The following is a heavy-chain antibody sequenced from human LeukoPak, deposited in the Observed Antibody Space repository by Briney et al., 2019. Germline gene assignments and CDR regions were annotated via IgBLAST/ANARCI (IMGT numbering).Heavy chain of an antibody. Sequence: PGGSLRLSCAASGFTFSSYSMNWVRQAPGKGLEWVSSISSSSSYIYYADSVKGRFTISRDNAKNSLYLQVNSLRAEDTAVYYCARDSYYYDSSGFDYWGQGTLVTVSS. CDR1: GFTFSSYS. CDR3: ARDSYYYDSSGFDY. CDR2: ISSSSSYI. V-gene: IGHV3-21*01. J-gene: IGHJ4*02. D-gene: IGHD3-22*01.